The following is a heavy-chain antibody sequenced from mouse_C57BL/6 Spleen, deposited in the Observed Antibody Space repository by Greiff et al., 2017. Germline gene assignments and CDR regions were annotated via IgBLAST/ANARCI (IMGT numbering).Heavy chain of an antibody. V-gene: IGHV1-74*01. J-gene: IGHJ4*01. D-gene: IGHD3-2*02. Sequence: QVQLQQPGAELVMPGASVKLSCKASGYTFTSYWMHWVKQRPGQGLEWIGRIHPSDSDTNYNQKFKGKATLTVDKSSSTAYMQLSSRTSEDSAVYYCAIGGSGYVYAMDYWGQGTSVTVSS. CDR2: IHPSDSDT. CDR3: AIGGSGYVYAMDY. CDR1: GYTFTSYW.